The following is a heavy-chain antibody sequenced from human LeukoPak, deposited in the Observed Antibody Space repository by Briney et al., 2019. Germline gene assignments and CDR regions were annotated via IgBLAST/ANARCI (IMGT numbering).Heavy chain of an antibody. CDR3: AREGSYCVGGDCYSFDF. Sequence: ASVKVSCKASGYRFISNYIQWVRQAPGLGPEWMGWMHPGNGNTRYAEKFQGRVTMTRDTSINTAYMDLSSLRSDDTAVYYCAREGSYCVGGDCYSFDFWGQGNLITVSS. J-gene: IGHJ4*02. V-gene: IGHV1-2*02. CDR1: GYRFISNY. CDR2: MHPGNGNT. D-gene: IGHD2-21*02.